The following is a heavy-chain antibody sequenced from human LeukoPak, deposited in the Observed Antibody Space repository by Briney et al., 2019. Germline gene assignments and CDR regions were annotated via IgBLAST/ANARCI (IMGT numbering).Heavy chain of an antibody. V-gene: IGHV4-61*02. CDR2: ISSSGST. J-gene: IGHJ4*02. CDR3: ASLEDSSGWYLPY. Sequence: YPSQTLSLTCTVSGDSISSGDYYWSWIRQPAGKGLEWIGRISSSGSTNYNPSLKSRVTISVDKSKNQFSLKLSSVTAADTAVYYCASLEDSSGWYLPYWGQGTLVTVSS. CDR1: GDSISSGDYY. D-gene: IGHD6-19*01.